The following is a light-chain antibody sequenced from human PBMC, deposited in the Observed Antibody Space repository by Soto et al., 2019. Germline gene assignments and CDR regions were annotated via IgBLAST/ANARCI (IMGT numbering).Light chain of an antibody. V-gene: IGKV1-39*01. J-gene: IGKJ5*01. Sequence: IQMTQSPSSLSASVEDRVIITCRASQSISNHLNWYQQKPGKAPKLLIFAASSLQSGVPSRFSGSGSGTDFTLTISRLQPEDFATYYCQQIYTSPITFGQGTRLEIK. CDR3: QQIYTSPIT. CDR1: QSISNH. CDR2: AAS.